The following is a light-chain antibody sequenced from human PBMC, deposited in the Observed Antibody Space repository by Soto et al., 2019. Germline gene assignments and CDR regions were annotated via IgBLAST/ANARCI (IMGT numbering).Light chain of an antibody. CDR1: SGDVGAYDY. Sequence: QSALTQPASVSGSPGQSIAISCTGTSGDVGAYDYVSWYQHHPDKAPKLMNYEVSNRPSGVSDRFSGSKSVYTATLTISGLQAEDEADYYCASHTTSDTRVFGTGTKLTVL. J-gene: IGLJ1*01. CDR3: ASHTTSDTRV. CDR2: EVS. V-gene: IGLV2-14*01.